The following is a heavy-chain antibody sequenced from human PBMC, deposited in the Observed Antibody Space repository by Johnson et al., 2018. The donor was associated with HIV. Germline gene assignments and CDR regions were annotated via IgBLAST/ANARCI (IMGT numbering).Heavy chain of an antibody. Sequence: QVQLVESGGGVVRPGGSLRLSCAASGFTFDDYGMSWVRQAPGKGLEWVAFIRYDEISKYYADSVKGRFTISRDNSKNTLYLQMNSLRVEDTAVYYVRVVGDAFDIWGQGTMVTVSS. CDR1: GFTFDDYG. V-gene: IGHV3-30*02. CDR2: IRYDEISK. D-gene: IGHD2-15*01. CDR3: RVVGDAFDI. J-gene: IGHJ3*02.